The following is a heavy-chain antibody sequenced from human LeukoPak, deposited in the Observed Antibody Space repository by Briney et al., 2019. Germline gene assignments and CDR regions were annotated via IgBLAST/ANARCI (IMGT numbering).Heavy chain of an antibody. D-gene: IGHD2-21*02. CDR1: GFTFSSYA. CDR3: ARDLVPYCGGDCYSNGFDY. CDR2: ISYDGSNK. V-gene: IGHV3-30*01. Sequence: GRSLRLPCAASGFTFSSYAMHWVRQAPGKGLEWVAVISYDGSNKYYADSVKGRFTISRDNSKNTLYLQMNSLRAEDTAVYYCARDLVPYCGGDCYSNGFDYWGQGTLVTVSS. J-gene: IGHJ4*02.